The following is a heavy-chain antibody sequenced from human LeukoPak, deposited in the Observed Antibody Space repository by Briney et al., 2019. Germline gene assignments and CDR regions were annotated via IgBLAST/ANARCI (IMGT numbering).Heavy chain of an antibody. V-gene: IGHV4-61*02. J-gene: IGHJ6*02. CDR3: ARASCSSTSCYYYGMDV. D-gene: IGHD2-2*01. CDR1: GGSISSGSYY. CDR2: IYTSGST. Sequence: SQTLSLTCTVSGGSISSGSYYWSWIRQPAGKGLEWIGRIYTSGSTNYNPSLKSRVTISVDTSKNQFSLKLSSVTAADAAVYYCARASCSSTSCYYYGMDVWGQGTTVTVSS.